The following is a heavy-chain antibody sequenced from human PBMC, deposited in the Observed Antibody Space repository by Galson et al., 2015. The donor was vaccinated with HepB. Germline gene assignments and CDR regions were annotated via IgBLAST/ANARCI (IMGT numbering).Heavy chain of an antibody. Sequence: LSLTCTVSGGSISSYYWSWIRQPPGKGLEWIGYIYYSGSTNYNPSLKSRVTISVDTSKNQFSLKLSSVTAADTAVYYCARLSSGWPRFFPFFDYWGQGTLVTVSS. V-gene: IGHV4-59*01. D-gene: IGHD6-19*01. CDR3: ARLSSGWPRFFPFFDY. CDR2: IYYSGST. CDR1: GGSISSYY. J-gene: IGHJ4*02.